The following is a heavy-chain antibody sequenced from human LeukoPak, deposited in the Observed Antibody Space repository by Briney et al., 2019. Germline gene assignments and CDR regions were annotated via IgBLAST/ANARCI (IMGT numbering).Heavy chain of an antibody. CDR2: MHPNSGDT. V-gene: IGHV1-8*01. Sequence: ASVKVSCKNSGYTFTGYDINWVRQAAGQGFEWMGWMHPNSGDTGYAHNLQGRITITRDSSTATVFMELSSLRSEDTAMYYCARGRLNGNVDFWGQGTLVTVSS. CDR3: ARGRLNGNVDF. D-gene: IGHD1-20*01. J-gene: IGHJ4*02. CDR1: GYTFTGYD.